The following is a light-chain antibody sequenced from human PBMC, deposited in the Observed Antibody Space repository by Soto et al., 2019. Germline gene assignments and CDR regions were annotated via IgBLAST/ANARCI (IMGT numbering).Light chain of an antibody. CDR3: QQYNNWPLT. CDR1: QSLSSN. CDR2: GAS. J-gene: IGKJ4*01. Sequence: EIVMTQSPATLSVSPGDRATLSCGASQSLSSNLAWYQQKLGQAPRLLIYGASTRATGIPARFSGSGSGTEFPLTISSLQSEDFAIYHCQQYNNWPLTFGGGTKVELK. V-gene: IGKV3-15*01.